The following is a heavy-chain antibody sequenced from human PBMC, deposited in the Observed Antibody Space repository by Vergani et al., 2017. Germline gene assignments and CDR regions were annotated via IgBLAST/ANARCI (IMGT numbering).Heavy chain of an antibody. V-gene: IGHV1-18*01. Sequence: QVHLVQSEPEVKTPGASVRVSCKASGYNFGSFTINWVRQAPGQGLEWMGWINAYNGNTNYAQKLQGRVTMTTDTSTNTAYMELRSLRSDDTAVYYCARVVPAAIKLFDYWGQGTLVTVSS. CDR3: ARVVPAAIKLFDY. J-gene: IGHJ4*02. CDR1: GYNFGSFT. CDR2: INAYNGNT. D-gene: IGHD2-2*01.